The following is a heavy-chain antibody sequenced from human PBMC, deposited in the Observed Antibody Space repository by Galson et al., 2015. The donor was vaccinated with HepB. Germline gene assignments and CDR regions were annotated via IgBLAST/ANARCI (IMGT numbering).Heavy chain of an antibody. V-gene: IGHV5-51*01. Sequence: QSGAEVKKPGESLKISCQGSGYTFKSYWIGWVRQMPGKGLEWMGSIYPGDSDTRYSPSFQGQVTFTVDKAISTAYLQWTSLKASDTAMYYCARAPRRVVSPGLRQRLSGTKSGAYDTWGQGTMVTVSS. CDR2: IYPGDSDT. J-gene: IGHJ3*01. CDR1: GYTFKSYW. CDR3: ARAPRRVVSPGLRQRLSGTKSGAYDT. D-gene: IGHD3-10*01.